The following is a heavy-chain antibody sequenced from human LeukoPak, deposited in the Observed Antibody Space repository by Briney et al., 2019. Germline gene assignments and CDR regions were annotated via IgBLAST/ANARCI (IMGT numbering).Heavy chain of an antibody. CDR2: ISGSGATP. Sequence: PGGSLRLSCAASGFTFGSYAMSWVRQAPGKGLEWVSVISGSGATPHYADSVKGRFTISRDNSKSTLYLHMNSLRAEDTALYYCVQDYFDSSGYYGLDYWGQGTLVTVSS. CDR3: VQDYFDSSGYYGLDY. V-gene: IGHV3-23*01. CDR1: GFTFGSYA. D-gene: IGHD3-22*01. J-gene: IGHJ4*02.